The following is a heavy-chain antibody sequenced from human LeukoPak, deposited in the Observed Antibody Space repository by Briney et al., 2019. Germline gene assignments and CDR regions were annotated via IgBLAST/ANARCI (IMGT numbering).Heavy chain of an antibody. CDR3: ARDCSNGVCFPRDY. D-gene: IGHD2-8*01. Sequence: ASVKVSCKASGYTLSDYGISWVRQAPGQGLEWVGWITTYNGNRKYAEKCQGRVTMTTDTSTSTYYMEMRSLRSDDTAIYYCARDCSNGVCFPRDYWGQGTQITVST. J-gene: IGHJ4*02. CDR2: ITTYNGNR. CDR1: GYTLSDYG. V-gene: IGHV1-18*01.